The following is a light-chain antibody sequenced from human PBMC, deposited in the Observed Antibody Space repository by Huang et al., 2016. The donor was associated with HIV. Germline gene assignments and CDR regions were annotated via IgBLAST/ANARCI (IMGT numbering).Light chain of an antibody. CDR3: QQRSNWPPGYT. Sequence: EIVLTQSPATLSLSPGERATLSCRASQSVSSYLAWYQQKTGQAPRLLIYYESDRATGSPARFSGSGSGTDFTLTISSLEPEDFAVYYCQQRSNWPPGYTFGQGTKLEIK. CDR1: QSVSSY. V-gene: IGKV3-11*01. J-gene: IGKJ2*01. CDR2: YES.